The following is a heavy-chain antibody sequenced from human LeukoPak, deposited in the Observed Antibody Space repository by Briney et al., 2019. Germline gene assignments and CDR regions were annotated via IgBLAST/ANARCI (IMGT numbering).Heavy chain of an antibody. CDR3: ASLPPKEGSRRDSFYV. CDR1: GLSFRSGYY. Sequence: SETLSLTRGVSGLSFRSGYYWGWIRQPPGKGLEWIGSIYHSGASYYNPSLKSRVTIAADPSKNQLSLNLTSVTAADTAAYYCASLPPKEGSRRDSFYVWGQGTVVTVSS. J-gene: IGHJ3*01. V-gene: IGHV4-38-2*01. CDR2: IYHSGAS.